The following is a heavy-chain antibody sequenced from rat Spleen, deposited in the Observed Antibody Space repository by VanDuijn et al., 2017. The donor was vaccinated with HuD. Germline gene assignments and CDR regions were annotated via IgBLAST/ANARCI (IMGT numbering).Heavy chain of an antibody. Sequence: EVQLVESGGGLVQPGGSMKLSCAVSGFTFSDYAMAWVRQAPGKGLEWVASITNTGGSTYYPDSVKGRFTISRDNAKSTLYLQMKSLRSEDTATYYCTRYNNYWYFDFWGPGTMVTVSS. CDR1: GFTFSDYA. J-gene: IGHJ1*01. V-gene: IGHV5-31*01. CDR2: ITNTGGST. D-gene: IGHD1-10*01. CDR3: TRYNNYWYFDF.